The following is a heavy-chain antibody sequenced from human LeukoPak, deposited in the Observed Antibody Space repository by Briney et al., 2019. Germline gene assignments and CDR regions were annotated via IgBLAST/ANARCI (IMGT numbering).Heavy chain of an antibody. D-gene: IGHD3-22*01. Sequence: PSVKVSCKASGYTFTSYDISWVRQAPGQGLEWMGRIIPIFGTANYAQKFQGRVTITTDESTSTAYMELSSLRSEDTAVYYCASYLPTSKYYYDSSGYYSDWGQGTLVTVSS. CDR3: ASYLPTSKYYYDSSGYYSD. V-gene: IGHV1-69*05. J-gene: IGHJ4*02. CDR1: GYTFTSYD. CDR2: IIPIFGTA.